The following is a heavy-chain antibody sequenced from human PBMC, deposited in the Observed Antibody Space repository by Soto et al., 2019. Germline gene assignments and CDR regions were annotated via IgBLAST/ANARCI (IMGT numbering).Heavy chain of an antibody. Sequence: SETLSLTCTVSGGSISSYYGSWIRQPPGKGLEWIGYIYYSGSTNYNPSLKSRVTISVDTSKNQFSLKLSSVTAADTAVYYCARVIPPYSSSSLYYFDYWGQGTLVAVSS. D-gene: IGHD6-6*01. CDR3: ARVIPPYSSSSLYYFDY. J-gene: IGHJ4*02. CDR1: GGSISSYY. CDR2: IYYSGST. V-gene: IGHV4-59*01.